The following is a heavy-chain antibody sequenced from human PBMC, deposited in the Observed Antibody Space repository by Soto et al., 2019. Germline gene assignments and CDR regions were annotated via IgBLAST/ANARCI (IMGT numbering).Heavy chain of an antibody. CDR3: ASKSIAAAGNLFAS. J-gene: IGHJ5*01. Sequence: SETLSLTCTVPGGSISSYYWSWIRQPPGKEMEWIGYIYYSGSTNYNPSLKSLVTISVDTSKNQFSLKLSSVTAADTAVYFCASKSIAAAGNLFASCVQGTLVTVSS. CDR1: GGSISSYY. D-gene: IGHD6-13*01. V-gene: IGHV4-59*01. CDR2: IYYSGST.